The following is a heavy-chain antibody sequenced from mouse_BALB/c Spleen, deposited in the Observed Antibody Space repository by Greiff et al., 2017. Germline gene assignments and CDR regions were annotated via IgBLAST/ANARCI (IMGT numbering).Heavy chain of an antibody. Sequence: EVKLMESGGGLVKPGGSLKLSCAASGFAFSSYDMSWVRQTPEKRLEWVAYISSGGGSTYYPDTVKGRFTISRDNAKNTLYLQMSSLKSEDTAMYYCARQDGTRYFDYWGQGTTLTVSS. CDR1: GFAFSSYD. V-gene: IGHV5-12-1*01. D-gene: IGHD4-1*01. CDR2: ISSGGGST. J-gene: IGHJ2*01. CDR3: ARQDGTRYFDY.